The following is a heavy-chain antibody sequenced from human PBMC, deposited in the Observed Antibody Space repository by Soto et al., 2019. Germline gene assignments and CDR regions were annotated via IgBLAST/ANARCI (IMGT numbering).Heavy chain of an antibody. CDR3: ARDPLTMIRGFIHRTFDY. CDR2: ISAYNGNT. CDR1: GYTFSNYD. D-gene: IGHD3-10*01. Sequence: QVQLVQSGGEVKKPGASVKVSCKTSGYTFSNYDISWVRQAPGQGLEWMGWISAYNGNTNYAQKFQGRVTMTTDTSTSTDYMELRSLRSDDTAVYYCARDPLTMIRGFIHRTFDYWGQGTLVTVSS. V-gene: IGHV1-18*01. J-gene: IGHJ4*02.